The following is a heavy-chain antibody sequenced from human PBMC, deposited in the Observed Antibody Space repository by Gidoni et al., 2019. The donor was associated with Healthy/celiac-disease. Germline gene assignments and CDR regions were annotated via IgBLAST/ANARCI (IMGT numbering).Heavy chain of an antibody. CDR1: GGSISSYY. Sequence: QVQLQESGQGLVKPSEALALRCTVSGGSISSYYCCWIRQPPGKGLEWSGCINYSGSTNYNPSLKSRVTMSVDTSKNQFSLKLSSVTAADTAVYYCAREGGYSYGYDAFDIWGQGTMVTVSS. V-gene: IGHV4-59*01. J-gene: IGHJ3*02. D-gene: IGHD5-18*01. CDR3: AREGGYSYGYDAFDI. CDR2: INYSGST.